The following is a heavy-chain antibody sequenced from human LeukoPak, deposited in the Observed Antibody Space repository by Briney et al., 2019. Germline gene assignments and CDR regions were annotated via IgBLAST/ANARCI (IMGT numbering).Heavy chain of an antibody. Sequence: GGSLRLSCAASGFTFSSYAMSWVRQAPGKGLEWVSAISGSGGSTYYADSVKGRFTISRDNSKNTLYLQMNSLRAEDTAVYYCARDGDLWSKLTTFWFDPWGQGTLVTVSS. CDR2: ISGSGGST. D-gene: IGHD4-17*01. CDR3: ARDGDLWSKLTTFWFDP. J-gene: IGHJ5*02. V-gene: IGHV3-23*01. CDR1: GFTFSSYA.